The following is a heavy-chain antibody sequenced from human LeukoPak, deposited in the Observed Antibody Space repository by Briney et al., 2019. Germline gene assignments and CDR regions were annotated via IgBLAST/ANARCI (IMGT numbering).Heavy chain of an antibody. Sequence: GGSLRLSCAASGFAFSTYAMHWVRQAPGKGLEWVAVISYDGSVKYYADSVKGRFTISRDNSKNTLYLQMSSLRSDTAVYYCARGHYQLSWGQGILVTVSS. CDR1: GFAFSTYA. CDR2: ISYDGSVK. CDR3: ARGHYQLS. J-gene: IGHJ5*02. D-gene: IGHD2-2*01. V-gene: IGHV3-30-3*01.